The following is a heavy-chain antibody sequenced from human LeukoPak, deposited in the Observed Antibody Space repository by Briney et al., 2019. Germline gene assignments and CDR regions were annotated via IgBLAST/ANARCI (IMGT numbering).Heavy chain of an antibody. CDR3: ARARPLTYYYDSSGYYHGGTFDY. CDR2: IYTSGST. D-gene: IGHD3-22*01. Sequence: SETLSLTCTVSGGSISSYYWSWIRQPAGKGLEWIGRIYTSGSTNYNPSLKSRVTMSVDTSKNQFSLKLSSVTAADTAVYYCARARPLTYYYDSSGYYHGGTFDYWGQGTLVTVSS. V-gene: IGHV4-4*07. CDR1: GGSISSYY. J-gene: IGHJ4*02.